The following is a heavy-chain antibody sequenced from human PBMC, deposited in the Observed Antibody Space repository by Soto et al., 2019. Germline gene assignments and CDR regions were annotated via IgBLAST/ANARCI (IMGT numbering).Heavy chain of an antibody. Sequence: GESLKISCKGSVYSFTSYGIGWVRQMPGKGLEWMGIIYPGDSDTRYSPSFQGQVTISADKSISTAYLQWSSLKASDTAMYYCARHTARYYYDSSGYFFDYWGRGTLVTVS. CDR2: IYPGDSDT. CDR3: ARHTARYYYDSSGYFFDY. D-gene: IGHD3-22*01. J-gene: IGHJ4*02. CDR1: VYSFTSYG. V-gene: IGHV5-51*01.